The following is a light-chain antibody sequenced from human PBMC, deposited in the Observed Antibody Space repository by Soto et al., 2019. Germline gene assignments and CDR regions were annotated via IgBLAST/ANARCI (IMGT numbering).Light chain of an antibody. CDR2: DAS. J-gene: IGKJ2*01. CDR1: QSVSSNY. V-gene: IGKV3-20*01. Sequence: EIVLTQSPGTLSLSPGERATLSCRASQSVSSNYLAWYQQKPGQAPRLLIYDASRWAAGIPARFSGSGSGTDFTLTISRLEPEDFAAYFCQQYGRSPMFTFGQGTKLEIK. CDR3: QQYGRSPMFT.